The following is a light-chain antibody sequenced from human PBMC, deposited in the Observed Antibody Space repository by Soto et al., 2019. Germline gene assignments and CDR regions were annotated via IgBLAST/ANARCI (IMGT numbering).Light chain of an antibody. CDR2: EVS. CDR3: SSYSATNYHCV. CDR1: SSDVGGYNY. Sequence: QSVLTQPLSASGFFGHSVTISCTGTSSDVGGYNYVSWYQQHPGKAPKLMIYEVSERPSGVPDRFSGSKSGNTASLTVSGLQADDEADYYCSSYSATNYHCVVGTGTKVTV. V-gene: IGLV2-8*01. J-gene: IGLJ1*01.